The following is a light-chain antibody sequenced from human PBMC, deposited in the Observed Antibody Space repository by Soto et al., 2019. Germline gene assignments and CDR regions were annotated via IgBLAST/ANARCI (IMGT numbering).Light chain of an antibody. V-gene: IGKV3-15*01. J-gene: IGKJ4*01. CDR2: GAS. CDR1: QTISNT. Sequence: EVVMTQSPATLSVSPGDKVSLSCRANQTISNTLAWYQQKPGQAPRLLISGASTRATGIPDRFSGSGSGTEFTLTISSLQSEDFAVYYCQEYNNWPALTFGGGTKVDIK. CDR3: QEYNNWPALT.